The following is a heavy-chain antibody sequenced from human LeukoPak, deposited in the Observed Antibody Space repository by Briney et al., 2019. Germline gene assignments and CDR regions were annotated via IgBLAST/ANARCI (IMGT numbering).Heavy chain of an antibody. CDR1: GFTFDDYA. Sequence: GGSLRLSCAASGFTFDDYAMHWVRQAPGKGLEWVSGISWNSGSIGYADSVKGRSTISRDNAKNSLYLQMNGLRAEDTAVYYCARGATDVTRWFDPWGQGTRVTVSS. D-gene: IGHD1-1*01. CDR2: ISWNSGSI. CDR3: ARGATDVTRWFDP. V-gene: IGHV3-9*01. J-gene: IGHJ5*02.